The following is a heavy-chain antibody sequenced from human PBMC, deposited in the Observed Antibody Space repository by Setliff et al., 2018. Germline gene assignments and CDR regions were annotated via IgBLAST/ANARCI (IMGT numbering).Heavy chain of an antibody. D-gene: IGHD3-3*01. CDR1: GYTFRSYG. J-gene: IGHJ6*03. V-gene: IGHV7-4-1*02. Sequence: ASVKVSCKASGYTFRSYGINWVRQAPGQGLELMGWINTNTGNPTYAQGFTGRFVFSLDTSVTTAYWHISSLKAQDSAVYYYARGGDIITIFGVVTPDYYYYMDVWDTETTVTVSS. CDR2: INTNTGNP. CDR3: ARGGDIITIFGVVTPDYYYYMDV.